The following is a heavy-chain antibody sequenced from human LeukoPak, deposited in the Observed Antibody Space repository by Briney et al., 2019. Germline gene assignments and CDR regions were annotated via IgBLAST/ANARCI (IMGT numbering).Heavy chain of an antibody. Sequence: PSETLSLTCAVSGGSLSGYYWSWIRQPPGKGLEWIGEINHSGSTNYNPSLKSRVTISVDTSKNQFSLKLSSVTAAYTAVYYCARGHLRYYYDSSGLYPVCYFDYWGQGTLVTVSS. D-gene: IGHD3-22*01. V-gene: IGHV4-34*01. J-gene: IGHJ4*02. CDR2: INHSGST. CDR3: ARGHLRYYYDSSGLYPVCYFDY. CDR1: GGSLSGYY.